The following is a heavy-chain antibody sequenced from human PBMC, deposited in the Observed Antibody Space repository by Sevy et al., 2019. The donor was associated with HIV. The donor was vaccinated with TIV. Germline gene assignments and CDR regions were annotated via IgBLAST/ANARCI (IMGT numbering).Heavy chain of an antibody. J-gene: IGHJ1*01. CDR1: GFAFSSFW. CDR3: ARHYLDFA. CDR2: IKQDGTEK. V-gene: IGHV3-7*01. Sequence: GGSRRLSCVASGFAFSSFWMSWVRQAPGKGLEWVANIKQDGTEKYYVDSVKGRFTISRDNAKNSLYLQMNSLRVEDTAVYYCARHYLDFAWGQGTLVTVSS. D-gene: IGHD3-9*01.